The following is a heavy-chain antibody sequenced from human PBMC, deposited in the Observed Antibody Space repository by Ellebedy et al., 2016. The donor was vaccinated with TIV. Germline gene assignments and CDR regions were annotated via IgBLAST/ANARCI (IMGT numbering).Heavy chain of an antibody. CDR2: ISGSGGST. J-gene: IGHJ4*02. CDR1: GFTFSSYA. D-gene: IGHD5-18*01. V-gene: IGHV3-23*01. Sequence: GESLKISXAASGFTFSSYAMSWVRQAPGKGLEWVSAISGSGGSTYYADSVKGRFTISRDNSKNTLYLQMNSLRAEDTAVYYCAKFGSYGPYYFDYWGQGTLVTVSS. CDR3: AKFGSYGPYYFDY.